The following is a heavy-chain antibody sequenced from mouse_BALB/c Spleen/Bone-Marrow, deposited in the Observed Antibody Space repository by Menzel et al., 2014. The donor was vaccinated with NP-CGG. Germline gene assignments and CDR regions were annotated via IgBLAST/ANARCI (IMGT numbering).Heavy chain of an antibody. V-gene: IGHV4-2*02. D-gene: IGHD1-1*01. CDR1: GFDFSRYW. CDR3: ARAGSYWYFDV. Sequence: EVKLVESGGGLVQPGGSLSLSCAASGFDFSRYWMSWARQAPGKGQEWIGEINPGSSTINYTPSLKDKFIISRDNAKNTLYLQMSKVRSEDTALYYCARAGSYWYFDVWGAGTTVTVSS. CDR2: INPGSSTI. J-gene: IGHJ1*01.